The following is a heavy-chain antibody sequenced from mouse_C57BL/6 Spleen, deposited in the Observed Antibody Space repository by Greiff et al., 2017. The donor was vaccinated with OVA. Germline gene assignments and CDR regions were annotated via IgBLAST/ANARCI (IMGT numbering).Heavy chain of an antibody. V-gene: IGHV5-17*01. CDR2: ISSGSSTI. Sequence: EVMLVESGGGLVKPGGSLKLTCAASGFTFSDYGMHWVRQAPEKGLEWVAYISSGSSTIYYADTVKGRFTISRDNAKNTLFLQMTSLRSKDTAMYYCARDCYDDWGQGTTLTVSS. CDR3: ARDCYDD. CDR1: GFTFSDYG. D-gene: IGHD1-1*01. J-gene: IGHJ2*01.